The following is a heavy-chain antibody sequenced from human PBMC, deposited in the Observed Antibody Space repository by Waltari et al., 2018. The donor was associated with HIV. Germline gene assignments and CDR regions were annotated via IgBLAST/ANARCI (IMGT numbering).Heavy chain of an antibody. Sequence: QVQLVESGGGVVQPGRSLRISCAVYGCTFSIYGRDWGLQAPGKGLELVATIWFDGTKQYYADSVKGRFTISRDNSKNTLYLQMNSLNPEDTAMYYCARPKIETTRPDAFDVWGRGTMVTVSS. CDR1: GCTFSIYG. D-gene: IGHD4-17*01. CDR3: ARPKIETTRPDAFDV. J-gene: IGHJ3*01. V-gene: IGHV3-33*08. CDR2: IWFDGTKQ.